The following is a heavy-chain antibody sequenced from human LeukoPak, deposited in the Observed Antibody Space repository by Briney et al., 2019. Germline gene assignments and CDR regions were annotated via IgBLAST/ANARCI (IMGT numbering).Heavy chain of an antibody. V-gene: IGHV4-34*01. Sequence: SETLSLTCAVYGGSFSGYHWSWIRQPPGKGLEWIGEINHSGSTNYNPSLKSRVTISVDTSKNQFSLKLSSVTAADTAVYYCARGGRIVVVPAAMLTKYNWFDPWGQGTLVTVSS. D-gene: IGHD2-2*01. CDR1: GGSFSGYH. CDR2: INHSGST. J-gene: IGHJ5*02. CDR3: ARGGRIVVVPAAMLTKYNWFDP.